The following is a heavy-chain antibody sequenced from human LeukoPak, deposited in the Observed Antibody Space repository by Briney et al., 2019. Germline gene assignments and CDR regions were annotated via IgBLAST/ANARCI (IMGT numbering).Heavy chain of an antibody. D-gene: IGHD3-22*01. CDR1: GSTFSSYY. V-gene: IGHV1-18*04. CDR3: ARARRISMIVVVRDPFDI. Sequence: ASVKVSCKASGSTFSSYYMHWVRQAPGQGLEWMGWISAYNGNTNYAQNLQGRVTMTVDTSTSTAYMELRSLRSDDTAVYYCARARRISMIVVVRDPFDIWGQGTMVTVSS. J-gene: IGHJ3*02. CDR2: ISAYNGNT.